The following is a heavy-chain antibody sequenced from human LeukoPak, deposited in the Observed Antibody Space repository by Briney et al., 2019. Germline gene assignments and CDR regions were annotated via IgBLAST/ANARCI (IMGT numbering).Heavy chain of an antibody. J-gene: IGHJ4*02. CDR2: INHSGST. D-gene: IGHD4-17*01. CDR1: GGSFSGYY. V-gene: IGHV4-34*01. CDR3: ARGPHSNDYGGNPGVY. Sequence: SETLSLTCAVYGGSFSGYYWSWIRQPPGKGLEWIGEINHSGSTNYNPSLKSRVTISVDTSKNQFSLKLSSVTAADTAVYYCARGPHSNDYGGNPGVYWGQGTLVTVSS.